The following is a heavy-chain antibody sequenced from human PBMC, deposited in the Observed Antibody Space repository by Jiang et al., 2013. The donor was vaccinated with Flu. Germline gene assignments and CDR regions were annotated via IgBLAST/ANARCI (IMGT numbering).Heavy chain of an antibody. CDR3: ARRKDFGGYDDFDL. V-gene: IGHV4-39*01. D-gene: IGHD5-12*01. CDR2: IYYSGSA. J-gene: IGHJ4*02. CDR1: GGSVSSSSYY. Sequence: TLVLTCSVSGGSVSSSSYYWGWIRQPPGKGLEWIGSIYYSGSAYYNPSLKRRVTISIDLSKNQFSLEVTSVTAADTAVYFCARRKDFGGYDDFDLWGQGTLVSVSS.